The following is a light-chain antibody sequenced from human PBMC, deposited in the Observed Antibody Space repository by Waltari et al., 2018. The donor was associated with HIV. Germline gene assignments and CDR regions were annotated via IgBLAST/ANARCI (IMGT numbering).Light chain of an antibody. J-gene: IGLJ1*01. CDR2: YDD. CDR3: AAWEDSLNGYV. V-gene: IGLV1-36*01. CDR1: SSNTGTNS. Sequence: QSVLTQPPSVSEAPRQRVTISCSGSSSNTGTNSESWSQQLPGKAPKLLIFYDDLLPAGVSDRFSGFKSGTSASLAISGLQAEEEADYYCAAWEDSLNGYVFGTGTQVTV.